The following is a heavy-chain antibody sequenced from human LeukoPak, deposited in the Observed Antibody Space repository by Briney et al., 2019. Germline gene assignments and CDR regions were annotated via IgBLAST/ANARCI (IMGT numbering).Heavy chain of an antibody. V-gene: IGHV3-23*01. CDR2: ISGGGTNT. J-gene: IGHJ4*01. CDR1: GFMFRSYA. CDR3: AKDRGDFWTGPHFDY. D-gene: IGHD3/OR15-3a*01. Sequence: GGSLRLSCAASGFMFRSYAMSWVRQAPGKGLEWVSAISGGGTNTYYADSVKGRVTISRDNSKNTLYLQMNSLRAEDTAVYYCAKDRGDFWTGPHFDYWGRGTLVTVSS.